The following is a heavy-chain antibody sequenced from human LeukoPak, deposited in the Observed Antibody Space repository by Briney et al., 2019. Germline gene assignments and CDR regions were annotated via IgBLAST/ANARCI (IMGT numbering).Heavy chain of an antibody. J-gene: IGHJ6*02. D-gene: IGHD2-21*02. CDR1: GFTFSNAW. CDR2: IKSKADGGTT. V-gene: IGHV3-15*01. CDR3: TTDRDGYYYYYGMDV. Sequence: GGSLRLSCAASGFTFSNAWMSWVRQAPGKGLEWVGRIKSKADGGTTDYAAPVKGRFTISRDDSKNTLYLQMNSLKTEDTAVYYCTTDRDGYYYYYGMDVWGQGTTVTVSS.